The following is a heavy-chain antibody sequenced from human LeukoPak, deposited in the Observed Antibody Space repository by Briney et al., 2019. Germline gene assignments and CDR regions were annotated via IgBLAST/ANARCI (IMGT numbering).Heavy chain of an antibody. CDR3: ASIAVAGTGRDAFDI. Sequence: GGSLRLSCAASGFTFSSYWMSWVRQAPGKGLEWVANIKQDGSEKYYADSVKGRFTISRDNAKNSLYLQMNSLRAEDTAVYYCASIAVAGTGRDAFDIWGQGTMVTVSS. D-gene: IGHD6-19*01. CDR1: GFTFSSYW. CDR2: IKQDGSEK. V-gene: IGHV3-7*01. J-gene: IGHJ3*02.